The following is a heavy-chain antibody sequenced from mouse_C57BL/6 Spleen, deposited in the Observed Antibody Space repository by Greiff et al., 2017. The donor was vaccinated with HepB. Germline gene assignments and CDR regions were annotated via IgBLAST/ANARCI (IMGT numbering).Heavy chain of an antibody. D-gene: IGHD2-1*01. V-gene: IGHV5-9*01. CDR2: ISGGGGNT. CDR3: ARQLLSYYAMDY. J-gene: IGHJ4*01. CDR1: GFTFSSYT. Sequence: EVKLMESGGGLVKPGGSLKLSCAASGFTFSSYTMSWVRQTPEKRLEWVATISGGGGNTYYPDSVKGRFTLSRDNAKNTLYLQMSSLRSEDTALYYCARQLLSYYAMDYWGQGTSVTVSS.